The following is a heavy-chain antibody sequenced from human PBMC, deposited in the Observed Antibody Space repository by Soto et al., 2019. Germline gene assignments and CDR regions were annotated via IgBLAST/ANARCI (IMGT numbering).Heavy chain of an antibody. J-gene: IGHJ4*02. D-gene: IGHD2-15*01. CDR1: GFTSSDHY. Sequence: GGSLRLSCAASGFTSSDHYMDWVRQAPGKGLEWVGRTRNKANSYTTEYAASVKGRFTISRDDSKNSLYLQMTSLKTEDTAVYYCARDYLVIPHRVIDYWGQGTLVTVSS. CDR3: ARDYLVIPHRVIDY. V-gene: IGHV3-72*01. CDR2: TRNKANSYTT.